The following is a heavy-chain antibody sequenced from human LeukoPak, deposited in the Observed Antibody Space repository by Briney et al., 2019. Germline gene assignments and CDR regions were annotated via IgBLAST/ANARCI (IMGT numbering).Heavy chain of an antibody. CDR1: VGTFSSDA. CDR2: IFPIFGTA. CDR3: ARSPCSSTSCYYYFDY. J-gene: IGHJ4*02. Sequence: SSVKVSCKHSVGTFSSDAISLVRQDPGPGLEWLGGIFPIFGTANYAQKFQGRVTITKDESTSTAYMELSSLRSEDTAVYYCARSPCSSTSCYYYFDYWGPGTLVTVSS. V-gene: IGHV1-69*05. D-gene: IGHD2-2*01.